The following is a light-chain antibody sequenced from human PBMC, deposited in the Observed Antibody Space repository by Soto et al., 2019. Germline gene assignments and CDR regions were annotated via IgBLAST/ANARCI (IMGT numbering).Light chain of an antibody. V-gene: IGLV1-40*01. J-gene: IGLJ1*01. CDR1: SSNIGAGYD. Sequence: QSVLTQPPSVSGAPGQRVTISCTGSSSNIGAGYDVHWYQQLPGTAPKLLIYANINRPSGVPDRFSGSKSGTSASLAITGLQAEDEADYYCQSYDNTLGVYVFGIGTKLTVL. CDR2: ANI. CDR3: QSYDNTLGVYV.